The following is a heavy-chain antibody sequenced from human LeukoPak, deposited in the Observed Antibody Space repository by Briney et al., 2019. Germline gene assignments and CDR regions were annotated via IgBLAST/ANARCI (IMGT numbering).Heavy chain of an antibody. CDR1: GYSFTSYW. CDR3: ARPRRGIAAAGTSFDY. V-gene: IGHV5-51*01. Sequence: GESLKISCKGSGYSFTSYWIGWVRQMPGKGLEWMGIIYPGDSDTRYSPSFQGQVTISADKSISTAYLQWSGLKASDTAMYYCARPRRGIAAAGTSFDYWGQGTLVTVSS. CDR2: IYPGDSDT. J-gene: IGHJ4*02. D-gene: IGHD6-13*01.